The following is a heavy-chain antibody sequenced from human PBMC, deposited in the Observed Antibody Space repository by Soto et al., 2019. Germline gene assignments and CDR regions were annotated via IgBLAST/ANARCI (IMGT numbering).Heavy chain of an antibody. D-gene: IGHD3-10*01. J-gene: IGHJ4*02. Sequence: ASVKVSCKASGYTFTSYGISWVRQAPGQGLEWMGWISAYNGNTNYAQKLQGRVTMTTDTSASTAYMELSSLRSEDTAVYYCASPGQDYGSGIPVGWGQGTLVTVSS. CDR1: GYTFTSYG. CDR3: ASPGQDYGSGIPVG. CDR2: ISAYNGNT. V-gene: IGHV1-18*01.